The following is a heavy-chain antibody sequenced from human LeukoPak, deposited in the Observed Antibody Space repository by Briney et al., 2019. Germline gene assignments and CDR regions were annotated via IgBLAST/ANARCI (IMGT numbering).Heavy chain of an antibody. J-gene: IGHJ4*02. CDR2: IYTSGST. Sequence: PSETLSLTCTVSGGSISSYYWSWIRQPPGKGLEWIGYIYTSGSTNYNPSLKSRVTISVDTSKNQFSLKLSSVTAADTAVYYCARHFSPNYYDSSGYIDYWGQGTLVTVSS. CDR1: GGSISSYY. D-gene: IGHD3-22*01. CDR3: ARHFSPNYYDSSGYIDY. V-gene: IGHV4-4*09.